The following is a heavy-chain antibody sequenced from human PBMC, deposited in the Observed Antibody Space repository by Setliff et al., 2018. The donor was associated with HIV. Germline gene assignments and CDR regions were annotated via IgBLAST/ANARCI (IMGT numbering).Heavy chain of an antibody. Sequence: GASVKVSCKASGYTFTSYDINWVRQATGQGLEWMGWMNPNSGNTGYAQKFQGRVTMPTDTSTSTAYMELRSLRSDDTAVYYCARDLAYMVRGRKFDPWGQGTLVTVSS. J-gene: IGHJ5*02. CDR3: ARDLAYMVRGRKFDP. CDR2: MNPNSGNT. D-gene: IGHD3-10*01. CDR1: GYTFTSYD. V-gene: IGHV1-8*02.